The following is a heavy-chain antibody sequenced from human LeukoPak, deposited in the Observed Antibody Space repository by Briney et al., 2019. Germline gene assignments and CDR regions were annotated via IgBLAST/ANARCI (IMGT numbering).Heavy chain of an antibody. CDR3: ARDKLVGATIVGNWFDP. CDR1: GGTFISYA. CDR2: IIPIFGTA. V-gene: IGHV1-69*05. J-gene: IGHJ5*02. D-gene: IGHD1-26*01. Sequence: SVKVSCKASGGTFISYAISWVRQAPGHGLEWMGRIIPIFGTANYAQKFQGRVTITTDESTSTAYMELSSLRSEDTAVYYCARDKLVGATIVGNWFDPWGQGTLVTVSS.